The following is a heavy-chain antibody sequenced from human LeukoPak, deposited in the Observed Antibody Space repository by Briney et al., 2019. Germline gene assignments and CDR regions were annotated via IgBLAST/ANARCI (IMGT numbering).Heavy chain of an antibody. Sequence: GGSLRLSCAASGFTFSGSAMHWVRQASGKGLEWVGRIRSKANSYATAYAASVKGRFTISRDDSKNTAYLQMNSLRAEDTAVYYCAKDNKGIAAAGSDAFDIWGQGTTVTVSS. J-gene: IGHJ3*02. V-gene: IGHV3-73*01. CDR3: AKDNKGIAAAGSDAFDI. CDR1: GFTFSGSA. CDR2: IRSKANSYAT. D-gene: IGHD6-13*01.